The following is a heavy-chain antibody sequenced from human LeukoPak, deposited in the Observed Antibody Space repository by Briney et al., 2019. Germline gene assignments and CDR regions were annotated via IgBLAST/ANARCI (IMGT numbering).Heavy chain of an antibody. V-gene: IGHV1-69*04. J-gene: IGHJ4*02. CDR1: GGTFSSYA. CDR3: ARGEGGYFDY. D-gene: IGHD3-16*01. CDR2: IIPILGIA. Sequence: SVKVSCKAPGGTFSSYAISWVRQAPGQGLEWMGRIIPILGIANYAQKFQGRVTITADKSTSTAYMELSSLRSEDTAVYYCARGEGGYFDYWGQGTLVTVSS.